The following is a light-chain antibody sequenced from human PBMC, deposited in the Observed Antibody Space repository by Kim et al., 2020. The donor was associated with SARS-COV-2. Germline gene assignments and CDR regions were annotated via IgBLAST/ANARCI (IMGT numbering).Light chain of an antibody. CDR2: QDS. V-gene: IGLV3-1*01. CDR1: KLGDKY. J-gene: IGLJ2*01. Sequence: VSPGQTARITCSGDKLGDKYSCCYQQKPGQSPVLVIYQDSERPSGIPERFAGSNSGNTATLTISGTQAMYEADYYCQAWDSSTGVFGGGTQLTVL. CDR3: QAWDSSTGV.